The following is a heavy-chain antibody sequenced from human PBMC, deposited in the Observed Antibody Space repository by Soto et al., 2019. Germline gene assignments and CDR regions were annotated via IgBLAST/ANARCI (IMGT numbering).Heavy chain of an antibody. CDR1: GFTFSSYG. CDR2: IWYDGSNK. D-gene: IGHD2-2*01. V-gene: IGHV3-33*01. J-gene: IGHJ4*02. CDR3: ARGAGIYQLLTYLFDY. Sequence: GGSLRLSCAASGFTFSSYGMHWVRQAPGKGLEWMAVIWYDGSNKYYADSVKGRFTISRDNSKNTLYLQMNSLRAEDTAVYYCARGAGIYQLLTYLFDYWGQGTLVTVSS.